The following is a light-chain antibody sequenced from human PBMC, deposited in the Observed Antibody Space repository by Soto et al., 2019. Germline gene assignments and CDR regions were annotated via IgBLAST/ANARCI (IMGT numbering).Light chain of an antibody. J-gene: IGKJ2*01. CDR3: QQYGTSPLST. V-gene: IGKV3-20*01. CDR1: QSLDSNY. Sequence: EILLTQSPGTLSLSPGESATLSCRASQSLDSNYLAWYQQKPGQAPRLLIYGGSSRATGIPDRFTGGGSGTDFTLTISRLEPEDFAIYFWQQYGTSPLSTFGRGTKLEIK. CDR2: GGS.